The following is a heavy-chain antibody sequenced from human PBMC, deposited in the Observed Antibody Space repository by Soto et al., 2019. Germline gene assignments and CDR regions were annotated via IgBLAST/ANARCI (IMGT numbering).Heavy chain of an antibody. CDR3: AKGLAYWGGDCYSRFDL. Sequence: QVQLVESGGGVVQPRRSLRLSCAASGFTFSSYGMHWVRQAPGKGLEGVAVISYDGSNKYYADSVKGRFTISRDNSKNTLYLQMTGLRGEDTALYYCAKGLAYWGGDCYSRFDLWGRGTLVIVSS. V-gene: IGHV3-30*18. J-gene: IGHJ2*01. D-gene: IGHD2-21*02. CDR2: ISYDGSNK. CDR1: GFTFSSYG.